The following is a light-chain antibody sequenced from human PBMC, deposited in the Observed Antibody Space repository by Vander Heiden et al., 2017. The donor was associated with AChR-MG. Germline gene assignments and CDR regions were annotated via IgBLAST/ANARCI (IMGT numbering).Light chain of an antibody. V-gene: IGKV2-30*01. CDR2: KVS. CDR1: QSFLFSDGITY. Sequence: DIVLTQSPLSLPVTLGQPASISCRSSQSFLFSDGITYLSWFHLRPGQSPRRLIYKVSNRDSGVPDRFSGSGSGTDFTLKISRVEAEDVGVYYCMQDAHWRWTFGQGTRVEIK. CDR3: MQDAHWRWT. J-gene: IGKJ1*01.